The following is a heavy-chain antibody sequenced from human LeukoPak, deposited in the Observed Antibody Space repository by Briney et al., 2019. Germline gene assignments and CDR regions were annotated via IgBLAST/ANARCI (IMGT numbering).Heavy chain of an antibody. CDR1: GGSFSGYY. J-gene: IGHJ6*02. Sequence: PSETLSLTCAVYGGSFSGYYWSWIRQPPGKGLEWIGEINHSGSTNYNPSLKSRVTISVDTSKNQFSLKLSSVTAADTAVYYCASFPRIYGSGLGMDVWGQGTTVTVSS. CDR3: ASFPRIYGSGLGMDV. CDR2: INHSGST. V-gene: IGHV4-34*01. D-gene: IGHD3-10*01.